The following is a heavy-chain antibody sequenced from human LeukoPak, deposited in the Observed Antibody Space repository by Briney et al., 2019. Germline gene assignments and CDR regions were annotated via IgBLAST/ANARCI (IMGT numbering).Heavy chain of an antibody. V-gene: IGHV3-7*04. CDR2: IREDGSEK. J-gene: IGHJ5*02. CDR3: ARGHSSSPNWFDP. CDR1: GFTFSSYS. Sequence: GGSLRLSCAASGFTFSSYSMNWVRQAPGKRPEWVANIREDGSEKKYVDSVKGRFTISRDNAKNSLYLQMNSLRAEDTAVYYCARGHSSSPNWFDPWGQGTLVTVSS. D-gene: IGHD6-13*01.